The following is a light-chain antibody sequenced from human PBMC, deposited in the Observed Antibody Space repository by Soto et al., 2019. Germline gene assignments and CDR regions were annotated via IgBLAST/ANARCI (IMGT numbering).Light chain of an antibody. CDR3: QQYGRSPFT. Sequence: EIVLTQSPGTLSLSPVERAPLSCRASQSVSSNNLAWYQQRPGQAPRVVIYGASTRATGIPERFSGSGSGTDFTLTISRLEPEDFAVYYCQQYGRSPFTFGPGTKVDIK. J-gene: IGKJ3*01. V-gene: IGKV3-20*01. CDR1: QSVSSNN. CDR2: GAS.